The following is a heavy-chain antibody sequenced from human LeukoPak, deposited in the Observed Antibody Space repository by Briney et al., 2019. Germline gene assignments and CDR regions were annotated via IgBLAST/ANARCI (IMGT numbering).Heavy chain of an antibody. J-gene: IGHJ4*02. CDR2: INHSGST. V-gene: IGHV4-39*07. D-gene: IGHD3-22*01. Sequence: SETLSLTCTVSGGSISSSSYYWGWIRQPPGKGLEWIGEINHSGSTNYNPSLKSRVTISVDTSKNQFSLKLSSVTAADTAVYYCARGPYDSSGYYYKLLEYYFDYWGQGTLVTVSS. CDR3: ARGPYDSSGYYYKLLEYYFDY. CDR1: GGSISSSSYY.